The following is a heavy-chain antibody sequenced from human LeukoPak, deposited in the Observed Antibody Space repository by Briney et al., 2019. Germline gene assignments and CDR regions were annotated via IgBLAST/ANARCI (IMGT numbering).Heavy chain of an antibody. V-gene: IGHV4-59*01. CDR3: ARGPTVTTDY. Sequence: SETLSPTCTVSGASISDYYWNWIRQPPGKGLEWIGYIYYSGSTNYNPSLKSRVTMSIDTSKNQFSLKLNSVTAADTAVYYCARGPTVTTDYWGQGTLVTVSS. CDR1: GASISDYY. D-gene: IGHD4-17*01. J-gene: IGHJ4*02. CDR2: IYYSGST.